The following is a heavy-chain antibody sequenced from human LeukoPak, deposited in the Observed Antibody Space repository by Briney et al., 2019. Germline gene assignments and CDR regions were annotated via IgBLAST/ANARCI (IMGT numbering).Heavy chain of an antibody. Sequence: GGSLRLSCAASGFTFSSYWMSWVRQAPGRGLEGVANIKQDGSEKYYVDSVKGRFTISRDNAKNSLYLQMNSLRAEDTAVYYCAREHSSGWYENYYYYYGMDVWGKGTTVTVSS. CDR3: AREHSSGWYENYYYYYGMDV. V-gene: IGHV3-7*03. D-gene: IGHD6-19*01. CDR1: GFTFSSYW. J-gene: IGHJ6*04. CDR2: IKQDGSEK.